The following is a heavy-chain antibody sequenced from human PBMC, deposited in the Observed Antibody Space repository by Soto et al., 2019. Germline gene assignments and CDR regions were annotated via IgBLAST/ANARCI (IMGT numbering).Heavy chain of an antibody. V-gene: IGHV1-2*02. CDR2: INPNSGDT. CDR1: GYTFTGSS. CDR3: ARDLNGDPNY. Sequence: QVQLVQSGAEVKKPGASVNVSCEASGYTFTGSSIHWVRQAPGQGLEWMGYINPNSGDTSFAQKFHGRITMTRDTSMSTAYMELSRVASDDTAVYYCARDLNGDPNYWGQGTLVTVSS. D-gene: IGHD2-21*01. J-gene: IGHJ4*02.